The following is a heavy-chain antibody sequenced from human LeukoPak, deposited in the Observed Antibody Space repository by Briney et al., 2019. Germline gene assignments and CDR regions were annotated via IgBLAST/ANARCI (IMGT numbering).Heavy chain of an antibody. CDR1: GYSFNSYY. J-gene: IGHJ4*02. CDR2: IYPGDPET. CDR3: ARGVDFWSDSPYFDF. D-gene: IGHD3-3*01. V-gene: IGHV5-51*01. Sequence: GESLKISCKASGYSFNSYYIGWVRQMPGKGLEWMGMIYPGDPETRYSPSFQGHVTISFDRSITTAYLRFNNLKASDTAMYYCARGVDFWSDSPYFDFWGQGTLVTVSS.